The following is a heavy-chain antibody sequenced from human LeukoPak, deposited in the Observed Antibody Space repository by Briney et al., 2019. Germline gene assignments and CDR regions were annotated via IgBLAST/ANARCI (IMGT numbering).Heavy chain of an antibody. CDR2: IIPIFGTA. V-gene: IGHV1-69*13. D-gene: IGHD3-22*01. CDR1: GGTFSSYA. J-gene: IGHJ4*02. CDR3: ARGPNYYDSSGFHYRD. Sequence: SVKVSCKASGGTFSSYAISWVRQAPGQGLEWMGGIIPIFGTANYAQKFQGRVTITADESTSTAYMELSSLTSDDTAVYYCARGPNYYDSSGFHYRDWGQGTLVTVSS.